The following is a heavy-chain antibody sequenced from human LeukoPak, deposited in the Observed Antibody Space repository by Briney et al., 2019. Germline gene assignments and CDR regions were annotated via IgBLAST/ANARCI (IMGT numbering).Heavy chain of an antibody. CDR1: GFTFSSYG. CDR2: IWYDGSNK. D-gene: IGHD2-2*02. J-gene: IGHJ4*02. CDR3: ARDVGDIVVVPAAIQGSYFDY. V-gene: IGHV3-33*01. Sequence: GGSLRLSCAASGFTFSSYGMHWVRQTPGKGLEWVAVIWYDGSNKYYADSVKGRFTISRDNSKNTLYLQMNSLRAEDTAVYYCARDVGDIVVVPAAIQGSYFDYWGQGTLVTVSS.